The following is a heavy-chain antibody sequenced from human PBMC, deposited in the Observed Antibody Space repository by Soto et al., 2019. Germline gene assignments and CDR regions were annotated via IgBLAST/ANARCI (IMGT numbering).Heavy chain of an antibody. Sequence: GGSLRLSCAASGFTFDDYAMHWVRQAPGKGLEWVSGISWNRGSIGYADSVKGRFTISRDNAKNSLYLQMNSLRAEDTALYYCAKDIAIAAAGKSYAFDIWGQGTMVTVSS. J-gene: IGHJ3*02. V-gene: IGHV3-9*01. CDR1: GFTFDDYA. D-gene: IGHD6-13*01. CDR2: ISWNRGSI. CDR3: AKDIAIAAAGKSYAFDI.